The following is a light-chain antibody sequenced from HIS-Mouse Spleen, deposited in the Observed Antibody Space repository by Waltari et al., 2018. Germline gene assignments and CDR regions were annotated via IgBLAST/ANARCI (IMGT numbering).Light chain of an antibody. CDR3: CSYAGSSTYV. CDR2: DGS. V-gene: IGLV2-23*01. Sequence: QSALTQPASVSGSPLHPNAISLTRPSPALGRYILVSWYQQQPGKAPKLMIYDGSKRPSGVSNRFSGSKSGNTASLTISGLQAEDEADYYCCSYAGSSTYVFGTGTKVTVL. CDR1: SPALGRYIL. J-gene: IGLJ1*01.